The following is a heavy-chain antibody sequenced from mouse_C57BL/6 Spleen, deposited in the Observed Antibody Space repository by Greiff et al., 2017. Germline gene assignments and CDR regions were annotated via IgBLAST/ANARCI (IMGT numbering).Heavy chain of an antibody. Sequence: QVQLQQSGPELVKPGASVKISCKASGYAFSSSWMNWVKQRPGQGLEWIGRIYPGDGDTNYNGKFKGKATLTADKSSSTAYMQLSSLTSEDSAVYLCARGGYDYDVNYWGQGTLVTVSA. V-gene: IGHV1-82*01. CDR3: ARGGYDYDVNY. CDR2: IYPGDGDT. D-gene: IGHD2-4*01. CDR1: GYAFSSSW. J-gene: IGHJ3*01.